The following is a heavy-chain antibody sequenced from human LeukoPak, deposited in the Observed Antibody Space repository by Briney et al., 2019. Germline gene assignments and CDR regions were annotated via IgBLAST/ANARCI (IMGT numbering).Heavy chain of an antibody. Sequence: SETLSLTCTVSGGSISSHYWSWIRQPPGKGLEWIGEINHSGSTNYNPSLKSRVTISVDTSKNQFSLKLSSVTAADTAVYYCARGWVFLYYYYGMDVWGQGTTVTVSS. D-gene: IGHD7-27*01. CDR2: INHSGST. CDR1: GGSISSHY. V-gene: IGHV4-34*01. CDR3: ARGWVFLYYYYGMDV. J-gene: IGHJ6*02.